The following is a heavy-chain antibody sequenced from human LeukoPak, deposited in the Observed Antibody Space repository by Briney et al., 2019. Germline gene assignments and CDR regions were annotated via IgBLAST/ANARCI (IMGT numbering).Heavy chain of an antibody. Sequence: GRSLRLSCAASGFTVSSNYMTWVRQAPGKGLEWVSIIYSDGNTYYAGSVKGRFTISRDNSKNTLYLQMNSLSVEDTAVYYCARDPGGESDSWGQGTLVTVSS. CDR2: IYSDGNT. CDR3: ARDPGGESDS. J-gene: IGHJ4*02. D-gene: IGHD2-21*01. CDR1: GFTVSSNY. V-gene: IGHV3-53*01.